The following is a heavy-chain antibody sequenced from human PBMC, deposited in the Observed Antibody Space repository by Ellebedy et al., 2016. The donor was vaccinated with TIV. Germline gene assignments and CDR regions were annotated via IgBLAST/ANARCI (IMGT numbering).Heavy chain of an antibody. CDR1: GFTFSSDW. CDR2: IKQDRSEK. Sequence: PGGSLRLSCAASGFTFSSDWMSWVRQAPGKGLEWVANIKQDRSEKYYLDSVTGRFTISRDNSRDTLFLQMNSLRAEDTAVYYCTKRAEGWGFFDYWGQGILVTVSS. J-gene: IGHJ4*02. D-gene: IGHD3-16*01. V-gene: IGHV3-7*03. CDR3: TKRAEGWGFFDY.